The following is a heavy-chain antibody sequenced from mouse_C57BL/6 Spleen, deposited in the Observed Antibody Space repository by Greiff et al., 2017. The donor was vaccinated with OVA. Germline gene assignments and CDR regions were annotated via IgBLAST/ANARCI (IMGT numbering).Heavy chain of an antibody. V-gene: IGHV1-62-2*01. CDR3: ARHEGVYYGSSYPFAY. CDR1: GYTFTEYT. Sequence: QVQLQQSGAELVKPGASVKLSCKASGYTFTEYTIHWVKQRSGQGLEWIGWFYPGSGSIKYNEKFKDKATLSADKSSSTVYMELSRLTAEGSAVYFCARHEGVYYGSSYPFAYWGQGTLVTVSA. D-gene: IGHD1-1*01. CDR2: FYPGSGSI. J-gene: IGHJ3*01.